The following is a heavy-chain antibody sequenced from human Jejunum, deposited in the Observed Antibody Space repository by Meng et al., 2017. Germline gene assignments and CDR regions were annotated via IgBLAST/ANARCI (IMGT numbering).Heavy chain of an antibody. Sequence: QVHLQASGSGRGQPLETLSLICAVSGDSISSGDWCMWVRQPPGKGLEWIGSVHYSGNTHYNPSLQSRVTMSLDTYENQVSLKQTSVTAADTAVYYCVRQAYSGSHYTTYYFDSRGQGTLVTVSS. CDR1: GDSISSGDW. D-gene: IGHD1-26*01. CDR2: VHYSGNT. CDR3: VRQAYSGSHYTTYYFDS. V-gene: IGHV4-55*01. J-gene: IGHJ4*02.